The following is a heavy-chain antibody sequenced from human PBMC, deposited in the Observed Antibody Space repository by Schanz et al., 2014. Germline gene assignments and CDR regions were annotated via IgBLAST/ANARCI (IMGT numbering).Heavy chain of an antibody. CDR1: GYTFTGHH. J-gene: IGHJ4*02. D-gene: IGHD3-3*01. V-gene: IGHV1-2*02. CDR3: ARDDRFLEWSLLDH. CDR2: ITKSGDR. Sequence: QVQLVQSGAEVKKPGASVKVSCKASGYTFTGHHMHWVRQAPGQGLEWMGWITKSGDRNYAQKFQGRVTMTRDTSISTAYMELSRLTSDDTAIYYCARDDRFLEWSLLDHWGQGTLVTVS.